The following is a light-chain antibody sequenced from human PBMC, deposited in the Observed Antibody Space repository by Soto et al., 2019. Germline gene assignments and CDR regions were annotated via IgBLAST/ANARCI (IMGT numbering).Light chain of an antibody. CDR2: GAY. CDR1: QPIDDS. V-gene: IGKV1-39*01. CDR3: QQSYLRPRT. J-gene: IGKJ1*01. Sequence: DILLTQSPSSLSASIGDRVTITCRTSQPIDDSLNWYQQKPGKAPKLLIYGAYNLQSAVPSRFSGGGSGTAFSLSISSLQPEDLATYYCQQSYLRPRTFGQGTKLEIK.